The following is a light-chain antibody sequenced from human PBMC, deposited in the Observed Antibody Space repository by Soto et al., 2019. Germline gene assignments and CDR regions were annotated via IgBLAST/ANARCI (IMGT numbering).Light chain of an antibody. CDR1: TSNIGTFY. CDR3: AGWDDTLDAQV. Sequence: QSVLTQPPSTSSTPGQTVTISCSGSTSNIGTFYVYWYQHLPGTAPKLLIYIGDQRASGVPDRFSGSKSGTSVSLAISGLRSDDEATYYCAGWDDTLDAQVFGGGTKLTVL. J-gene: IGLJ3*02. V-gene: IGLV1-47*02. CDR2: IGD.